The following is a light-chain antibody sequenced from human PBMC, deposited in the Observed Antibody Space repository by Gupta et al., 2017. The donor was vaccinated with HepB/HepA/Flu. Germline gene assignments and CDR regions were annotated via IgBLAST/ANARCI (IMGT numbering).Light chain of an antibody. V-gene: IGLV1-40*01. CDR2: GNS. Sequence: QSVLTQPPSVSGAPGQRVTISCTGISPNIGAGYDVHWYQQLPGTGTKRGSEGNSNRPSGVPDRFAGSKSGTCDSRALXGXQAEDEXDDECQCSASGRSGYVCGTGTQVTVL. J-gene: IGLJ1*01. CDR3: QCSASGRSGYV. CDR1: SPNIGAGYD.